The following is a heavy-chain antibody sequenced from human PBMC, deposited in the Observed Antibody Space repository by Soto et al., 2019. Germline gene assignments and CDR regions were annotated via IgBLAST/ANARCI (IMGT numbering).Heavy chain of an antibody. V-gene: IGHV1-8*01. CDR2: MNPNSGNT. CDR1: GYTFTSYD. CDR3: ARAYYDFWAWSERNWFDP. D-gene: IGHD3-3*01. Sequence: GASVKVSCKASGYTFTSYDINWVRQATGQGLEWMGWMNPNSGNTGYAQKFQGRVTMTRNTSISTAYMELSSLRSEDTAVYYCARAYYDFWAWSERNWFDPWGQGTLVTVSS. J-gene: IGHJ5*02.